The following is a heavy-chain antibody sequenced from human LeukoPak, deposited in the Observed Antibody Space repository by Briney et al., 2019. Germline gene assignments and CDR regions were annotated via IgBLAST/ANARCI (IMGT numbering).Heavy chain of an antibody. Sequence: GSLRLSCAASRFTFSNAWMNWVRQAPGKGLEWVGRIKSKGDGETTDYAAPVKGRFIISRDDSNNMVYLQMNSLKIEDTAVYYCAIDEPNYAPYDFDYWGQGTLVTVSS. CDR1: RFTFSNAW. CDR2: IKSKGDGETT. D-gene: IGHD4/OR15-4a*01. CDR3: AIDEPNYAPYDFDY. V-gene: IGHV3-15*01. J-gene: IGHJ4*02.